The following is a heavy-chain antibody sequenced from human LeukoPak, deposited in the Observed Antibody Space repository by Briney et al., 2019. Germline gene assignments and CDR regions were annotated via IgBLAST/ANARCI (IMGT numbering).Heavy chain of an antibody. J-gene: IGHJ5*02. CDR2: INPTGTTT. V-gene: IGHV1-46*01. D-gene: IGHD3-10*01. Sequence: ASVKVSCKTSGYTFTGYYMHWVRQAPGQGLEWVGLINPTGTTTLYAQKFQGRVTLARDMSTSTDYMELRSLKSEDTAVYYCARDNSVGDIAWWFDPWGQGTLVTVSS. CDR1: GYTFTGYY. CDR3: ARDNSVGDIAWWFDP.